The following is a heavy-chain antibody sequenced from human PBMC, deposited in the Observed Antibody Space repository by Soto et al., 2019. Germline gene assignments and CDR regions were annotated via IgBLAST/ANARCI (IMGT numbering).Heavy chain of an antibody. CDR3: TGEVASGY. CDR1: GFTVSTYG. J-gene: IGHJ4*02. CDR2: ISRDGGTK. Sequence: QVQLVESGGGVVQPGRSLRLSCAVSGFTVSTYGMHWVRQAPGKGLEWVAVISRDGGTKYYADSVKGRFTISRDNSRHTLFLEMNSLRGHDMAVYYCTGEVASGYWGQGTLVTVSS. V-gene: IGHV3-30*03. D-gene: IGHD2-8*02.